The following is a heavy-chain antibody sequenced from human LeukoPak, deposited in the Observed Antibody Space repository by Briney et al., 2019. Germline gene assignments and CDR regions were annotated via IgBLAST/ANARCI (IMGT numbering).Heavy chain of an antibody. CDR1: GGSISSTSSY. J-gene: IGHJ5*02. V-gene: IGHV4-39*01. CDR3: ARNISTVANGARYNWFDP. D-gene: IGHD4-11*01. Sequence: PSETLSLTCIVSGGSISSTSSYWAWIRQSPGKGLEWIGTIYYSGSTDYNPSLKSRVTMSVETSKNQFSLKLSSVTAADTAVYYCARNISTVANGARYNWFDPWGPGTLVTVSS. CDR2: IYYSGST.